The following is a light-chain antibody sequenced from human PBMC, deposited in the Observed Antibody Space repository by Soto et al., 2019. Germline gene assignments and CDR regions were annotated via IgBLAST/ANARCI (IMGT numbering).Light chain of an antibody. CDR1: QSISTW. CDR3: QQANSFPWT. V-gene: IGKV1-12*01. J-gene: IGKJ1*01. CDR2: AAS. Sequence: DIPMTQSPSSVSASVGDRVTITCRASQSISTWLAWYQQKPGKAPKLLIYAASSLQGAVPSRFSGSGSGTDFTLTISSLQPEDFATYYCQQANSFPWTFGQGTKVEIK.